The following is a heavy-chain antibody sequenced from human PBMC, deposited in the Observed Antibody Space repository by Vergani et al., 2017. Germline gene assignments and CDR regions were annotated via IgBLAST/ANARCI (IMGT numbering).Heavy chain of an antibody. CDR3: ARVPGYSYGYSVNY. D-gene: IGHD5-18*01. J-gene: IGHJ4*02. CDR1: GYSISSGYY. CDR2: IYHSGST. Sequence: QVQLQESGPGLVKPSETLSLTCTVSGYSISSGYYWGWIRQPPGKGLEWIGSIYHSGSTYYNPSLMSRVTITVDTSKNQFSLKLSSATAADTAVYYCARVPGYSYGYSVNYWGQGTLVTVSS. V-gene: IGHV4-38-2*02.